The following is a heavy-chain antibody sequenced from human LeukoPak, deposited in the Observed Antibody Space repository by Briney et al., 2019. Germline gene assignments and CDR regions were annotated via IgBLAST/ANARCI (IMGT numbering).Heavy chain of an antibody. J-gene: IGHJ6*02. CDR1: GFTFSSYS. Sequence: GGSLRLSCAASGFTFSSYSMNWVRQAPGKGLERVSYISSSSSTIYYADSVKGRFTISRDNAKNSLYLQMNSLRAEDTAVYYCARDGMGIQLWLKPMGIDVWGQGTTVTVSS. CDR2: ISSSSSTI. CDR3: ARDGMGIQLWLKPMGIDV. V-gene: IGHV3-48*01. D-gene: IGHD5-18*01.